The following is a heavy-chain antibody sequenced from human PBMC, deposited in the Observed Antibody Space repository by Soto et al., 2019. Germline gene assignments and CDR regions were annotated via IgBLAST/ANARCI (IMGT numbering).Heavy chain of an antibody. J-gene: IGHJ4*02. Sequence: SGPTLVNPTQTLTLTCFFSGFSLRNDGVGVGWIRQPPGKALEWLALIYWDDDKRYSPSLENRLTITKDTSKNQVALTLTNVAPADTATYYCAHRALSADYGNGWQAYFDYWGQGALVTVSS. CDR1: GFSLRNDGVG. V-gene: IGHV2-5*02. D-gene: IGHD3-10*01. CDR2: IYWDDDK. CDR3: AHRALSADYGNGWQAYFDY.